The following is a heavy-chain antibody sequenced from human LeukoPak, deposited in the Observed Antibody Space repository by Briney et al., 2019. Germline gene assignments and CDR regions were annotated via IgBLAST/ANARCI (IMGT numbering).Heavy chain of an antibody. Sequence: QAGGSLRLSCAASGFTFSNYWMSWVRQAPGKGLEWVANIKQDGSEKYYVDSVKGRFTISRDNAKNSLYLQVNSLRAEDTAVYYCATETTVTTFDCWGQGTLVTVSS. CDR2: IKQDGSEK. CDR1: GFTFSNYW. J-gene: IGHJ4*02. D-gene: IGHD4-17*01. CDR3: ATETTVTTFDC. V-gene: IGHV3-7*04.